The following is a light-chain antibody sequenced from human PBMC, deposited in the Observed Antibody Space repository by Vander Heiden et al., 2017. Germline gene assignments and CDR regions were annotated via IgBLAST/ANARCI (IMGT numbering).Light chain of an antibody. Sequence: EVVLTQSPDTLSLSPGERATLSCRASQSVNSYLAWYQQKPGQAPRLLIHGASSRATGIPDRCSGSGSGTDFNITISRLEPEDFAVYHGQHYGDSPRTFGQGTKVEIK. V-gene: IGKV3-20*01. CDR1: QSVNSY. CDR3: QHYGDSPRT. J-gene: IGKJ1*01. CDR2: GAS.